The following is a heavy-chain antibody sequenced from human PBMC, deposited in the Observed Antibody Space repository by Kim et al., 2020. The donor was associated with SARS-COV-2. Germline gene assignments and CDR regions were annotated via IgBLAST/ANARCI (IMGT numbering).Heavy chain of an antibody. J-gene: IGHJ4*02. V-gene: IGHV3-21*01. CDR3: ARAYSSGWAYFDY. D-gene: IGHD6-19*01. Sequence: ADSVEGRFTISRDNAKNSLFLQMNHLRAEDTAVYYCARAYSSGWAYFDYWGQGTLVTVSS.